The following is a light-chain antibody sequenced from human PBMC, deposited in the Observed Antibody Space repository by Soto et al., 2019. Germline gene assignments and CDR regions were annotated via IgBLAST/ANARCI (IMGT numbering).Light chain of an antibody. CDR2: IEGSGSY. CDR3: ETWDTNTRV. CDR1: SGHSTSI. J-gene: IGLJ3*02. V-gene: IGLV4-60*03. Sequence: QPVLTQSSSASASLGSSVKLTCTLDSGHSTSIIARHQRQPGKAPRYLMKIEGSGSYKKGSGVPDRFSGSSSGADRYLTISNPQSEDEAEYYCETWDTNTRVFGGGTKLTVL.